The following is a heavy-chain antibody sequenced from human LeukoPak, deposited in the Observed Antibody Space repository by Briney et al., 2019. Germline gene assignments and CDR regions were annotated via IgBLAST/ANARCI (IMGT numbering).Heavy chain of an antibody. CDR1: GFTFSSYA. V-gene: IGHV3-23*01. CDR3: AKDVRAGDYQLDKFDY. Sequence: PGGSLRLSCAASGFTFSSYAMSWVRQAPGRGLEWVSAISGSGGSTYYADSVKGRFTISRDNSKNTLYLQMNSLRAEDTAVYYCAKDVRAGDYQLDKFDYWGQGTLVTVSS. D-gene: IGHD4-17*01. J-gene: IGHJ4*02. CDR2: ISGSGGST.